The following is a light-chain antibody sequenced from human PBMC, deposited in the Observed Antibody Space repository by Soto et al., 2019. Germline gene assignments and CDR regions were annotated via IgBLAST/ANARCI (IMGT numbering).Light chain of an antibody. CDR2: EVR. CDR1: SSDIGSYNR. Sequence: QSALTQPPSVSGSPGQSVTISCTGTSSDIGSYNRVSWYHQPPGTAPKLLIYEVRNRPSGVPDRFSGSKSGNTASLTISGLQAEDEGHYYCTSYTSTNTVVFGGGTKLTVL. CDR3: TSYTSTNTVV. V-gene: IGLV2-18*02. J-gene: IGLJ2*01.